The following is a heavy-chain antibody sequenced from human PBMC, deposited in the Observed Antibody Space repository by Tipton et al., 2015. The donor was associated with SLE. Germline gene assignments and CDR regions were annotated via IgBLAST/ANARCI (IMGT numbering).Heavy chain of an antibody. CDR2: ITGNGDKT. CDR3: TKESPWEDS. V-gene: IGHV3-23*01. CDR1: GFSFSAYV. D-gene: IGHD1-26*01. J-gene: IGHJ5*02. Sequence: SLRLSCAASGFSFSAYVMSWVRQAPGQGLEWVSTITGNGDKTWHADSVKGRFTISSDNSKNTLYLQMNRLGAEDSAIYYCTKESPWEDSWGQGTLVTVSS.